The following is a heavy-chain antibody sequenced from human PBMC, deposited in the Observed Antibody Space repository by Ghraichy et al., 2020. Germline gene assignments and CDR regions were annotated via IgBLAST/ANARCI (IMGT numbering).Heavy chain of an antibody. CDR2: INHSGST. CDR3: ARGAYSSSWYLDY. D-gene: IGHD6-13*01. Sequence: GSLRLSCAVYGGSFSGYYWSWIRQPPGKGLEWIGEINHSGSTNYNPSLKSRVTISVDTSKNQFSLKLSSVTAADTAVYYCARGAYSSSWYLDYWGQGTLVTVSS. CDR1: GGSFSGYY. J-gene: IGHJ4*02. V-gene: IGHV4-34*01.